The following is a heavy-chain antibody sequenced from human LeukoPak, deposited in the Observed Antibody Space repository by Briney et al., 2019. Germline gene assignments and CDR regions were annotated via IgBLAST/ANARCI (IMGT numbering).Heavy chain of an antibody. Sequence: PGGSLRLSCAASGFTFSDSYMAWVRQAPGKGVEWVAYISGSGHDINYSDSVKGRFTISRDNAKNSLYLQMSSLRVEDTAVYYCTRDPRHFDSCGQGTLVTVSS. V-gene: IGHV3-11*04. CDR1: GFTFSDSY. CDR2: ISGSGHDI. CDR3: TRDPRHFDS. J-gene: IGHJ5*01. D-gene: IGHD6-6*01.